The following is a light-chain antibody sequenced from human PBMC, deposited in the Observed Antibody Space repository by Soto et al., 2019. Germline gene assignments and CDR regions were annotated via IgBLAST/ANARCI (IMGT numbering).Light chain of an antibody. J-gene: IGKJ4*01. V-gene: IGKV1-16*01. CDR3: QQYYSFPPT. Sequence: DIQMTQSPASLSASVGDRVTITCRASPPINNYLAWFQRKPGKAPKPLIYGAASLEGGVPSRFSGTASGTDFTLTISSLQPEDFATYYCQQYYSFPPTFGGGTRVDIK. CDR1: PPINNY. CDR2: GAA.